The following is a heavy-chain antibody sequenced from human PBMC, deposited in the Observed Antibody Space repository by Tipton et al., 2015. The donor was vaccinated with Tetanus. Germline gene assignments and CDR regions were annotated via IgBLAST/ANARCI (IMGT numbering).Heavy chain of an antibody. V-gene: IGHV3-21*01. Sequence: VQLVQSGAEVKQPGAPVKVSCKASGYTFTKYGINWVRQAPGKGLEWVSSISSSSRYIYYADSVKGRFTISRDNAKNSLYLQMISLRAEDTAVYSCARGMAEASNCGGDCYSDYWGQGTLVTVSS. CDR1: GYTFTKYG. D-gene: IGHD2-21*02. J-gene: IGHJ4*02. CDR2: ISSSSRYI. CDR3: ARGMAEASNCGGDCYSDY.